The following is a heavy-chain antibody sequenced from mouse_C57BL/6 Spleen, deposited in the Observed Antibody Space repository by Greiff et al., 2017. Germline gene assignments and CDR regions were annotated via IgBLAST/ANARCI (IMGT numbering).Heavy chain of an antibody. J-gene: IGHJ4*01. V-gene: IGHV14-4*01. CDR3: TTGGYAMDY. CDR2: IDPENGDT. CDR1: GFNIKDDY. Sequence: EVQLKESGAELVRPGASVKLSCTASGFNIKDDYMHWVKQRPEQGLEWIGWIDPENGDTEYASKFQGKATITADTSSNTAYLQLSSLTSEDTAVYYCTTGGYAMDYWGQGTSVTVSS.